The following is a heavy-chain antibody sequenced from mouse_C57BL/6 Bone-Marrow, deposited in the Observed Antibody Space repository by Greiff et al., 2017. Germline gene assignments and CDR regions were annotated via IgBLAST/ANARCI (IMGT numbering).Heavy chain of an antibody. J-gene: IGHJ2*01. CDR3: GTYYSNVFDY. CDR2: IYPRSGNT. Sequence: QVQLKESGAELARPGASVKLSCKASGYTFTSYGLSWVKQRTGQGLEWIGEIYPRSGNTYYNEKFKGKATLTADKSSSTAYMELRSLTSEDSAVYFCGTYYSNVFDYWGQGTTLTVSS. V-gene: IGHV1-81*01. D-gene: IGHD2-5*01. CDR1: GYTFTSYG.